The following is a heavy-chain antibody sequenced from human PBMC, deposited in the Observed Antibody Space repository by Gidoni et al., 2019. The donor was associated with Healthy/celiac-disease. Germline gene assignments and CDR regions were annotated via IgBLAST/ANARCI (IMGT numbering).Heavy chain of an antibody. CDR3: VISDYYYGMDV. D-gene: IGHD3-10*01. J-gene: IGHJ6*02. Sequence: EAPLLVSGGSVVQPGGSLRLSCAPSGFTFSSYGMSWVRQAPGKGLEWVSAISGSGGSTYYAGSVEGRFTIYRDKSKNTLYLQMNSLRAEDTAVYYCVISDYYYGMDVWGQGTTVTVSS. CDR1: GFTFSSYG. V-gene: IGHV3-23*01. CDR2: ISGSGGST.